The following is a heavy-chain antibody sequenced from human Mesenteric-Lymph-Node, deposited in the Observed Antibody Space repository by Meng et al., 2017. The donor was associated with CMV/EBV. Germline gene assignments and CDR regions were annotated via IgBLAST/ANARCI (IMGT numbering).Heavy chain of an antibody. J-gene: IGHJ4*02. CDR2: IYSGGTTT. CDR3: ARETVDDDFPRYFDY. CDR1: GFTFSSYA. D-gene: IGHD4-17*01. V-gene: IGHV3-23*03. Sequence: GGSLRLSCAASGFTFSSYAMSWVRQAPGKGLEWISVIYSGGTTTYYADSVKGRFTISRDNSRNTLYLQMSSLRAEDTAVYYCARETVDDDFPRYFDYWGQGRLVTVSS.